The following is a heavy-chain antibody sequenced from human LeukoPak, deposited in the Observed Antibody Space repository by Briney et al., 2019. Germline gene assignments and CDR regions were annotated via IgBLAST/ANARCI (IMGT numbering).Heavy chain of an antibody. CDR1: GGSFSGYY. J-gene: IGHJ4*02. D-gene: IGHD2-15*01. CDR2: INHSGST. CDR3: ARGRPTPPGSIDY. V-gene: IGHV4-34*01. Sequence: SETLSLTCAVYGGSFSGYYWSWIRQPPGKGLEWIGEINHSGSTNYNPSLKSRVTISVDTSKNQFSLKLSSVTAADTAVYYCARGRPTPPGSIDYWGQGTLVTVSP.